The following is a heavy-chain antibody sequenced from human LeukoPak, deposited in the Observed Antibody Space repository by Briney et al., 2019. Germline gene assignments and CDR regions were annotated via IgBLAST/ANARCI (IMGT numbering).Heavy chain of an antibody. Sequence: GGSLRLSCAASGFTFWSYAMNWVRQAPGKGLEWVSYISSSSNTIYYADSVKGRFTISRDNAKNSLYLQMNSLRDEDTAVFYCATTVADCSGSSCIYYPDFCGRGTLVTVSS. D-gene: IGHD2-2*01. CDR2: ISSSSNTI. J-gene: IGHJ4*02. CDR3: ATTVADCSGSSCIYYPDF. V-gene: IGHV3-48*02. CDR1: GFTFWSYA.